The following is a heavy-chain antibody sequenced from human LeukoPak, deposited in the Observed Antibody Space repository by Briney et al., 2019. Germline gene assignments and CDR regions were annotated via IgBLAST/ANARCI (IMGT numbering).Heavy chain of an antibody. Sequence: SETLSLTCTVSGGSLSSYYWSWIRQPAGKGLEWIGRIYTSGSTNYNPSLQSRVTMSVDTSKNQFSLKLSSVTAADTAVYYCARVSRKGTATYMDVWGKGTTVTVSS. CDR2: IYTSGST. D-gene: IGHD5-18*01. CDR3: ARVSRKGTATYMDV. CDR1: GGSLSSYY. V-gene: IGHV4-4*07. J-gene: IGHJ6*03.